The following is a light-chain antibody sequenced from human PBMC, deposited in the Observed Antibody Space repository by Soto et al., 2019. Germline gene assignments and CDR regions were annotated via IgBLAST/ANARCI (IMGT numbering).Light chain of an antibody. J-gene: IGKJ5*01. CDR1: HSVSRTY. V-gene: IGKV3-20*01. CDR3: QQCDASVT. Sequence: VLTQSPGILSFSRGEMATLSCRASHSVSRTYLAWYQQKPGQAPRLLMYGASDRATGTPGRFSGSGSGTDLTLTISGLEPEDAAVYYCQQCDASVTFGQGTRLEIK. CDR2: GAS.